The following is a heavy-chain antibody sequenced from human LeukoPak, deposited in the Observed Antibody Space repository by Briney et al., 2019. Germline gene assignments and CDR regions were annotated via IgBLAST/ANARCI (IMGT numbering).Heavy chain of an antibody. CDR3: AKSRSGYYRFDY. CDR2: ISSSGGST. CDR1: GFTFSNYA. J-gene: IGHJ4*02. Sequence: GGSLRLSCAASGFTFSNYAMSWVRQAPGKGLEWVSVISSSGGSTYYADSVKGRFTVSRDISKNTLYLQMDSLRAEDTAVYYCAKSRSGYYRFDYWGQGTLVTVSS. D-gene: IGHD3-3*01. V-gene: IGHV3-23*01.